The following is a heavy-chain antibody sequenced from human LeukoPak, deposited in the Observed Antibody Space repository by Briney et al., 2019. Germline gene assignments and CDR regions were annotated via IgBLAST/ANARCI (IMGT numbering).Heavy chain of an antibody. Sequence: ASVKVSCKVSGYTFTDYYMHWVQQAPGKGLEWMGLVDPEDGETIYAEKFQGRVTITADTSTDTAYMELSSLRSEDTAVYYCATGGYCSSTCCYAAYYYYGMDVWGKGTTVTVSS. CDR3: ATGGYCSSTCCYAAYYYYGMDV. J-gene: IGHJ6*04. D-gene: IGHD2-2*01. CDR2: VDPEDGET. CDR1: GYTFTDYY. V-gene: IGHV1-69-2*01.